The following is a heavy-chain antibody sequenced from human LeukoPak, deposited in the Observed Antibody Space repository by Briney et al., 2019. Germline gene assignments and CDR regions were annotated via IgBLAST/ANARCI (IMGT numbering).Heavy chain of an antibody. V-gene: IGHV1-69*06. J-gene: IGHJ4*02. D-gene: IGHD3-22*01. CDR3: ATDYYYDSSGSYYTIDY. CDR1: GGTFSSYA. CDR2: IIPIFGTA. Sequence: SVKVSCKASGGTFSSYAISWVRQAPGQGLEWMGGIIPIFGTANYAQKFQGRVTITADKSTSTAYMELSSLRSEDTAVYYCATDYYYDSSGSYYTIDYWGQGTLVTVSS.